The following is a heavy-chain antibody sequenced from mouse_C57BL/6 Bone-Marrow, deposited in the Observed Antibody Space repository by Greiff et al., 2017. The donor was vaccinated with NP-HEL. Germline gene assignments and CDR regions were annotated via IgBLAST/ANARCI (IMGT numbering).Heavy chain of an antibody. D-gene: IGHD2-5*01. Sequence: VQLQQSGPGLVQPSQSLSITCTVSGFSLTSYGVHWVRQSPGKGLEWLGVIWSGGSTDYNAAFISRLSISKDNSKSKVFFKMNSLQADDTAIYYCARKSNSAWFAYWGQGTLVTVSA. CDR2: IWSGGST. CDR3: ARKSNSAWFAY. V-gene: IGHV2-2*01. CDR1: GFSLTSYG. J-gene: IGHJ3*01.